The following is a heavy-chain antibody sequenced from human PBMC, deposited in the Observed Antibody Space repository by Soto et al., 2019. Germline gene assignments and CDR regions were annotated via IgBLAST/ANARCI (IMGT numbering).Heavy chain of an antibody. CDR2: ITGVSGNT. CDR1: GYSFTTYS. D-gene: IGHD7-27*01. Sequence: QGQLVQSGAEVRKPGASVKVSCKASGYSFTTYSVHWVRQAPGQVLEWMGWITGVSGNTRYSQSLQGRVTSTRDSSASTAYMELSSLRSEDTAVYYCARNLGTTPNYYRAMDVWGRGTSVTVSS. CDR3: ARNLGTTPNYYRAMDV. J-gene: IGHJ6*02. V-gene: IGHV1-3*01.